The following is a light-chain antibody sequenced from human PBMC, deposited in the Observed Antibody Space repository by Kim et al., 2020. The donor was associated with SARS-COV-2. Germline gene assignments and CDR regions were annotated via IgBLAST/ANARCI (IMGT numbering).Light chain of an antibody. V-gene: IGKV3-20*01. Sequence: SPGDRATLSCRASQSVGGNNLAWYQQKPGQAPRLLIYRASSRPTGVPDRVSGSGSGTDFTLTISGLEPEDFAVYHCQQYGSSPWTFGQGTKVDIK. CDR3: QQYGSSPWT. CDR2: RAS. J-gene: IGKJ1*01. CDR1: QSVGGNN.